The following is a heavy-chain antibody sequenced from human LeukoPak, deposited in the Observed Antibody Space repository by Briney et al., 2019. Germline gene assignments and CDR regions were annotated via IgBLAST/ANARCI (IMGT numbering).Heavy chain of an antibody. J-gene: IGHJ4*02. Sequence: ASVKVSCKASGYSFTSYAMNWVRQAPGQGLEWMGWISAYNGNTNYAQKLQGRVTMTTDTSTSTAYMELRSLRSDDTAVYYCARDDRNGAALDYWGQGTLVTVSS. CDR1: GYSFTSYA. CDR3: ARDDRNGAALDY. CDR2: ISAYNGNT. D-gene: IGHD1-1*01. V-gene: IGHV1-18*01.